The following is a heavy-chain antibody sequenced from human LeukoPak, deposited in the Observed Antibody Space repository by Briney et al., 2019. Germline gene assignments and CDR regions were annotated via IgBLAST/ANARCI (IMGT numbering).Heavy chain of an antibody. J-gene: IGHJ4*02. D-gene: IGHD3/OR15-3a*01. CDR1: GYSFHSYY. CDR3: ARDRGPRTFDY. Sequence: ASVTVSCKASGYSFHSYYMQWVRQAPGQGLEWMGIINPSGGSTNYGQKFQGRVTMTRDTSTSTVYMELSSLRSEDTAVYYCARDRGPRTFDYWGQGTLVTVSS. V-gene: IGHV1-46*02. CDR2: INPSGGST.